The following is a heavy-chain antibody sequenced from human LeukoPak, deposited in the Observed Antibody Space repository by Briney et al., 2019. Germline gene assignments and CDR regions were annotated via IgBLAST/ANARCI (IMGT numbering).Heavy chain of an antibody. CDR3: ARGYSGSYFPPTSYGMDV. D-gene: IGHD1-26*01. CDR1: GGTFSSYA. Sequence: RASVKVSCKASGGTFSSYAISWVRQAPGQGLEWMGRIIPILGIANYAQKFQGRVTITADKSTSTAYMELSSLRSEDTAVYYCARGYSGSYFPPTSYGMDVWRQGTTVTVSS. V-gene: IGHV1-69*04. J-gene: IGHJ6*02. CDR2: IIPILGIA.